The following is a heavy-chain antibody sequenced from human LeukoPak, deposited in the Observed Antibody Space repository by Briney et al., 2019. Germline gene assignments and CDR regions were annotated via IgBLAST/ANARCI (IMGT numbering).Heavy chain of an antibody. D-gene: IGHD5-18*01. CDR2: IYYSKNT. J-gene: IGHJ4*02. CDR1: GGSISSSSAY. Sequence: SETLSLTCTVSGGSISSSSAYWGWIRQPPGKGLEWIGSIYYSKNTYYNPSLKSRVTISADTSKNQFSLTLGSVSAADTAVYYCVSPRGFSYGYFDYWGQGTLVTVSS. CDR3: VSPRGFSYGYFDY. V-gene: IGHV4-39*01.